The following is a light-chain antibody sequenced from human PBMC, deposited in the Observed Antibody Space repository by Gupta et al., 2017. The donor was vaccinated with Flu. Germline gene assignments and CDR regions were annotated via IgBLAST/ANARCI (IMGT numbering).Light chain of an antibody. CDR1: VRHVSSDGNTY. CDR2: KVS. V-gene: IGKV2-30*01. CDR3: RQCKTWPYA. Sequence: VSHGQPASSTCRYSVRHVSSDGNTYSHWLQKRRGQSPRRIIYKVSRRYSGVPDRFSGRGSGTDFTLKISMVDADDVGVYYCRQCKTWPYAFGPGTKMEI. J-gene: IGKJ2*01.